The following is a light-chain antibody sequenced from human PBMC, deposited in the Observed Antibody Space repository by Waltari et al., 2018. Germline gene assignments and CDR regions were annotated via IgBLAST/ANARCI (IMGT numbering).Light chain of an antibody. J-gene: IGLJ3*02. V-gene: IGLV1-47*01. CDR2: KNN. Sequence: QSVLTQPPSASVTPGPRVNISCSGSSSNIASHSVYWYQQFPGTAPKVLMFKNNQRPSGVSDRFSASKSGASASLAISGLRSDDEADYYCGTWDDSRSRPVFGGGTKLTVL. CDR3: GTWDDSRSRPV. CDR1: SSNIASHS.